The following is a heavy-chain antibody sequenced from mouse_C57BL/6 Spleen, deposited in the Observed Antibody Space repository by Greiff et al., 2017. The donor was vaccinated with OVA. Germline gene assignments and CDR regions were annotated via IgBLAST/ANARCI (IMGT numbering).Heavy chain of an antibody. CDR3: ARDYSNGYFDV. V-gene: IGHV5-4*01. Sequence: VESGGGLVKPGGSLKLSCAASGFTFSSYAMSWVRQTPEKRLEWVATISDGGSYTYYPDNVKGRFTISRDNAKNNLYLQMSHLKSEDTAMYYCARDYSNGYFDVWGTGTTVTVSS. J-gene: IGHJ1*03. CDR1: GFTFSSYA. D-gene: IGHD2-5*01. CDR2: ISDGGSYT.